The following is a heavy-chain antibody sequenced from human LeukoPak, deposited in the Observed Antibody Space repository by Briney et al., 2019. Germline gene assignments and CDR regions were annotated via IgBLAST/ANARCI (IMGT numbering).Heavy chain of an antibody. J-gene: IGHJ4*02. CDR3: ARTYFRIYPPPPNFDY. V-gene: IGHV1-18*01. Sequence: GASVKVSCKASGYTFTSYGISWVRQAPGQGLEWMGWISAYNGYTNYAQKLQGRVTMTTDTSTSTAYMELSRLRYDDTAVYYCARTYFRIYPPPPNFDYWGQGTLVTVSS. CDR1: GYTFTSYG. D-gene: IGHD2-21*01. CDR2: ISAYNGYT.